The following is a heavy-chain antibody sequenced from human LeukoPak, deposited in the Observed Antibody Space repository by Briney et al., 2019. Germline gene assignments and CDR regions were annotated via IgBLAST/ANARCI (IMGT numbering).Heavy chain of an antibody. D-gene: IGHD3-22*01. V-gene: IGHV4-59*01. J-gene: IGHJ4*02. CDR3: ARTYYYDSSGQVAFDY. CDR1: GGSISSYY. CDR2: IYYSGST. Sequence: SETLSLTCTVSGGSISSYYWSWIRQPPGKGLEWIGYIYYSGSTNYNPSLKSRVTISVDTSKNQFSLKLSSVTAADTAVYYCARTYYYDSSGQVAFDYWGQGNLVTVSS.